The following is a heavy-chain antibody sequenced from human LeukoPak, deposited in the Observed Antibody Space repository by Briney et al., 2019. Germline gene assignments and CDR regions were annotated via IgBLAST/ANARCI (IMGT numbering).Heavy chain of an antibody. D-gene: IGHD3-9*01. CDR3: AKANSQYYDILTGSPGDFDY. Sequence: SETLSLTCTVSGGSISGYYWTWIRQPPGKGLEWIGYMYYNGNTNYNPSLKSRVTISVDPSKNQFSLKLSSVTAADTAVYYCAKANSQYYDILTGSPGDFDYWGQGTLVTVSS. CDR2: MYYNGNT. CDR1: GGSISGYY. V-gene: IGHV4-59*12. J-gene: IGHJ4*02.